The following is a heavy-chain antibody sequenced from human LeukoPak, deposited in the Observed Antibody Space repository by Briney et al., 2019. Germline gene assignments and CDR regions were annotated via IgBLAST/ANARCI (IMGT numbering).Heavy chain of an antibody. CDR2: IYYSGNT. V-gene: IGHV4-61*08. CDR1: GGSISSSDYY. J-gene: IGHJ4*02. Sequence: SGTLSLTCTVSGGSISSSDYYWSWIRQPPGKGLEWIGNIYYSGNTNYNPSLKSRVTISVDTSKNQFSLSLSSVTAADTAVYYCVRGGYTSGWYYFDYWGQGTLVTVSS. D-gene: IGHD6-19*01. CDR3: VRGGYTSGWYYFDY.